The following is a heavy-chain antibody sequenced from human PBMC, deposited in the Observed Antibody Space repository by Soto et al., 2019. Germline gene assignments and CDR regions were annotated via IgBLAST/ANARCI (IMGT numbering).Heavy chain of an antibody. V-gene: IGHV1-18*01. CDR1: GYTFTSYG. CDR3: ARVVGALGYWFDP. J-gene: IGHJ5*02. CDR2: ISAYNGNT. Sequence: QVQLEQSGAEVKKPGASVKVSCKASGYTFTSYGISWVRQAPGQGLEWMGRISAYNGNTNYAQKLQGRVTMTTDTSTSTAYKELRSLRSDDTAVYYCARVVGALGYWFDPWGQGTLVTFSS. D-gene: IGHD1-26*01.